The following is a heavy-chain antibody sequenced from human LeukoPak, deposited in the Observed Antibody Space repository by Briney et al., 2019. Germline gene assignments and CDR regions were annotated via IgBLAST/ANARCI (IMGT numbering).Heavy chain of an antibody. CDR1: GFTFTNYT. CDR3: ARESPSGSYCYYCYYMDL. CDR2: ISSNSNNI. D-gene: IGHD1-26*01. V-gene: IGHV3-21*04. J-gene: IGHJ6*03. Sequence: PGGSLRLSCVASGFTFTNYTMNWVRQAPGKGLEWVSSISSNSNNIHYVGSLKGRFTVSRDNAKNSLYLQMNSLRVEDTAVYYCARESPSGSYCYYCYYMDLWGKGTTVTVSS.